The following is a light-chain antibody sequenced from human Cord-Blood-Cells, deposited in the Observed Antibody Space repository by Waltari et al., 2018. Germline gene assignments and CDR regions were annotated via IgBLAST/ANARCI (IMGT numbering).Light chain of an antibody. CDR2: DAS. CDR3: SSYTSSSTYV. Sequence: QSALTQPASVSGSPGQSITISCTGTSSDGGGYNYVSWYQQHPDKAPKLMIYDASKRPSGVSNRFSGSKSGNTASLTISGLQAEDEADYYCSSYTSSSTYVFGTGTKVTVL. J-gene: IGLJ1*01. CDR1: SSDGGGYNY. V-gene: IGLV2-14*01.